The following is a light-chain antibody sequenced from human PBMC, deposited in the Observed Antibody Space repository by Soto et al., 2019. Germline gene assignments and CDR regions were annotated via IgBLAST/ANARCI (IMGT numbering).Light chain of an antibody. V-gene: IGKV3-20*01. CDR3: QQYGSSPPAYT. CDR2: GAS. Sequence: EIVLTQSPGTLSLSPGERATLSCRASQSVSSSYLAWYQQKPGQAPSLLIYGASSRATGIPDRFSGSGSGTDFTLTIIRLEPEDFAVYYCQQYGSSPPAYTFGQGTKLEIK. J-gene: IGKJ2*01. CDR1: QSVSSSY.